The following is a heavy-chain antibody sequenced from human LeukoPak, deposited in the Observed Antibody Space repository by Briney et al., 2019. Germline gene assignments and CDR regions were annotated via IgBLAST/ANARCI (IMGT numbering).Heavy chain of an antibody. CDR3: ARGGYSYGYSPTYYFDY. J-gene: IGHJ4*02. CDR1: GFTFSSYG. CDR2: IWYDGSNK. D-gene: IGHD5-18*01. V-gene: IGHV3-33*01. Sequence: PGGSLRLSCAASGFTFSSYGMHWVRQAPGKGLEWVAVIWYDGSNKYYADSVKGQFTISRDNSKNTLYLQMNSLRAEDTAVYYCARGGYSYGYSPTYYFDYWGQGTLVTVSS.